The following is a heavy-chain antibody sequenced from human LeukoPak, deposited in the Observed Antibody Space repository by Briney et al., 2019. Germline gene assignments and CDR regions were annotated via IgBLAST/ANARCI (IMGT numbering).Heavy chain of an antibody. CDR2: ISHDGNNK. CDR1: GFTFSSYG. CDR3: AKEYLSGFDP. D-gene: IGHD1-14*01. J-gene: IGHJ5*02. V-gene: IGHV3-30*18. Sequence: GGSLRLSCAASGFTFSSYGMHWVRQAPGKGLEGVAIISHDGNNKYYAASVKGRFTISRDNSKNTLYLQMKSMRAEDTAVYYCAKEYLSGFDPWGQGTLVTVSS.